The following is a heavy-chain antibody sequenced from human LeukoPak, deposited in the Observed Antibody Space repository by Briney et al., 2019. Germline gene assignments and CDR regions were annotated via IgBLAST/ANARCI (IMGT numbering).Heavy chain of an antibody. CDR3: ARVLLADGYKEMAVVGYFDY. D-gene: IGHD5-24*01. Sequence: GGSLRLSCAASGFTFSDYYMSWIRQAPGKGLEWVSYISSSGSTIYYPDSVKGRFTISRDNAKNSLYLQMNSLRAEDTAVYYCARVLLADGYKEMAVVGYFDYWGQGTLVTVSS. CDR2: ISSSGSTI. V-gene: IGHV3-11*04. CDR1: GFTFSDYY. J-gene: IGHJ4*02.